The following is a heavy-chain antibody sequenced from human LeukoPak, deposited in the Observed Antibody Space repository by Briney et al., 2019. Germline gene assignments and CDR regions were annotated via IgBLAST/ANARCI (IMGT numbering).Heavy chain of an antibody. CDR3: AKGLSWFDS. V-gene: IGHV3-23*01. CDR1: EITFKTYA. Sequence: PGGSLRLSCAASEITFKTYAMNWVRQAPGKGLEWVSSITNSGGSTYYADSVEGRFIISRDNSKNRLYLQMNSLRVEDTALYCCAKGLSWFDSWGQGTLVTVSS. CDR2: ITNSGGST. J-gene: IGHJ5*01.